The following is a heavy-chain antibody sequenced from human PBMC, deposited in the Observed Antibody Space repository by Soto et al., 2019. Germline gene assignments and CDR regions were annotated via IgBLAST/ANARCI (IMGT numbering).Heavy chain of an antibody. CDR2: IYSGGDT. Sequence: EVQLVESGGGLIQPGGSLRLSCAASWLNVSTNYMSWVRQAPGKGLEWVSVIYSGGDTSYADSVKGRFAISRDNSKNTVFLQMNRLRVEYTAVYYCARDWCGNAGLHWYFDLWGRVTLVTVSS. D-gene: IGHD3-16*01. CDR3: ARDWCGNAGLHWYFDL. J-gene: IGHJ2*01. V-gene: IGHV3-53*01. CDR1: WLNVSTNY.